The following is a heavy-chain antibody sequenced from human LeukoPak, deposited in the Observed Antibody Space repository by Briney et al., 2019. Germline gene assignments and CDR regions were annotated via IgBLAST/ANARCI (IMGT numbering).Heavy chain of an antibody. CDR2: IDHRGDT. V-gene: IGHV4-34*01. D-gene: IGHD5-24*01. CDR3: ARGATISETGYFDF. Sequence: SETLSLTCAVYGGSFSRYYWSWIRQSPGKGLEWIAEIDHRGDTNYNPSVKSRVTISVDTSKNQFSLRVRSLSAADTAVYYCARGATISETGYFDFWGQGTLVTVSS. J-gene: IGHJ4*03. CDR1: GGSFSRYY.